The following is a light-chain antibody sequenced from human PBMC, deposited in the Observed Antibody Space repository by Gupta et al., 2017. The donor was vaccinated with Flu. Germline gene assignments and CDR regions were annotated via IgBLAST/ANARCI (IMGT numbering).Light chain of an antibody. CDR1: AAAVGSQI. CDR3: ATWDAAKNNRV. J-gene: IGLJ3*02. Sequence: QSVLTQPPSASGAPGQTVTISCSGSAAAVGSQIVHWYHLLPRATPKLIIYANDQRDSGVPDRFSAFKAASSASVATSGLQAEDEADYFCATWDAAKNNRVFGGGTTLTV. V-gene: IGLV1-44*01. CDR2: AND.